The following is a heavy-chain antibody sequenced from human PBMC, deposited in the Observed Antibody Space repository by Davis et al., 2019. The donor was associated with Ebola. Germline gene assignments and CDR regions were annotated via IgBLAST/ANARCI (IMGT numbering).Heavy chain of an antibody. Sequence: GESLKISCAASGFTVSSNYMSWVRQAPGKGLEWVSVIYSGGSTYYADSVKGRFTISRDNSKNTLYLQMNSLRAEDTAVYYCTNRKSEYWGQGTLVTVSS. V-gene: IGHV3-53*01. CDR2: IYSGGST. CDR3: TNRKSEY. CDR1: GFTVSSNY. D-gene: IGHD2-8*01. J-gene: IGHJ4*02.